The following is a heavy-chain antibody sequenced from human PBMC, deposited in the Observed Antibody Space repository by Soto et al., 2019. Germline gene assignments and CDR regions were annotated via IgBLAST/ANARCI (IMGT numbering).Heavy chain of an antibody. CDR1: GYTFTSYD. CDR2: MNPNSGNT. Sequence: VASVKVSCKASGYTFTSYDINWVRQATGQGLEWVGWMNPNSGNTGYAQKFQGRVTMTRNTSISTAYMELSSLRSEDTAVYYCARVSRGSEWLLHYYYYYGMDVWGQGTTVTVSS. D-gene: IGHD3-3*01. CDR3: ARVSRGSEWLLHYYYYYGMDV. J-gene: IGHJ6*02. V-gene: IGHV1-8*01.